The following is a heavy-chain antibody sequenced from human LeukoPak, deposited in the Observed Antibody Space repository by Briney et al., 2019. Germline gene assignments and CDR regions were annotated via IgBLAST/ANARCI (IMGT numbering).Heavy chain of an antibody. Sequence: SETLSLTCTFSGGSISTYYWIWIRQPPGKGLEWIGYIYNTGSTNYNPSLKSRVTISVDTSKNQFSLKLSSVTAADTAVYYCARGRKAVAGTDYWGQGTLVTVSS. J-gene: IGHJ4*02. V-gene: IGHV4-59*12. CDR1: GGSISTYY. CDR3: ARGRKAVAGTDY. D-gene: IGHD6-19*01. CDR2: IYNTGST.